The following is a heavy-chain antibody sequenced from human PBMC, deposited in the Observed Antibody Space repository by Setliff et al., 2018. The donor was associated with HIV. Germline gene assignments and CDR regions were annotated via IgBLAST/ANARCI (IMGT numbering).Heavy chain of an antibody. D-gene: IGHD3-10*01. Sequence: SETLSLTCTVSGGSISSHCWSWIRQAPGKGLEWIGTMYFRGNARNSPSLKSRVTILVDTSKNQLSLNLTSVTAADTAVYYCARVETTVRGATYGLDVWGQGTTVTVSS. CDR2: MYFRGNA. V-gene: IGHV4-59*11. CDR1: GGSISSHC. J-gene: IGHJ6*02. CDR3: ARVETTVRGATYGLDV.